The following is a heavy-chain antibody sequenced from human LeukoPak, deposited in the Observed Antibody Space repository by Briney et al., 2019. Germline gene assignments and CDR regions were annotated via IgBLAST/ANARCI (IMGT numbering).Heavy chain of an antibody. CDR3: ARDTENSGNDY. CDR2: ISSSSSYI. V-gene: IGHV3-21*01. J-gene: IGHJ4*02. CDR1: GFTFSSYS. Sequence: GGSLRLSCAASGFTFSSYSMNWVRQAPGKGLEWVSSISSSSSYIYYADSVKGRFIISRDNAKNSLYLQMNSLRAEDTAVYYCARDTENSGNDYWGQGTLVTVSS. D-gene: IGHD6-19*01.